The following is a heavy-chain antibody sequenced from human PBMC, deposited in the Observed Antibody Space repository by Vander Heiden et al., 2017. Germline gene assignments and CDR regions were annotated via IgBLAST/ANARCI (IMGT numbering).Heavy chain of an antibody. Sequence: EVQLLESGGGLVQPGGSLRLSCAASGFTFSSHAMSWVRQAPGKGLEWVSGIGGSGGSTYYAASVKGRFTISRDNSKSTLYLQMNSLRAEDTALYYCAKDKQITMIVVVIGGGFDYWGQGTLVTVSS. CDR3: AKDKQITMIVVVIGGGFDY. V-gene: IGHV3-23*01. J-gene: IGHJ4*02. CDR1: GFTFSSHA. CDR2: IGGSGGST. D-gene: IGHD3-22*01.